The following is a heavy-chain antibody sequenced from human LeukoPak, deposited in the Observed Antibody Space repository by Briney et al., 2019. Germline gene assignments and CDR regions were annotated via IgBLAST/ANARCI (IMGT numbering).Heavy chain of an antibody. Sequence: PGGSLRLSCAASGFTFSNNGMHWVRQAPGKGLEWESIISSDGSNKYYADSVKGRFTISRDNSMSTLFLQMNSLGDEDTAVYYCVKDRGTSSLFLDYWGPGTLVTVSS. J-gene: IGHJ4*02. CDR2: ISSDGSNK. CDR3: VKDRGTSSLFLDY. D-gene: IGHD6-6*01. CDR1: GFTFSNNG. V-gene: IGHV3-30*18.